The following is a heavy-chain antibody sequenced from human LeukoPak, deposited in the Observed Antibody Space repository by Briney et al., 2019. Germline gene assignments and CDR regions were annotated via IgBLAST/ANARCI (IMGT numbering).Heavy chain of an antibody. CDR2: ISGSGGST. CDR1: GFTFSSYA. J-gene: IGHJ4*02. Sequence: GGSLRLSCAASGFTFSSYAMSWVRQAPGKGLEWVSAISGSGGSTFYADSVKGRFTISRDNSKNSLYLQMNSLRAEDTAVYYCARELLWFGEFAPFDYWGQGTLVTVSS. V-gene: IGHV3-23*01. CDR3: ARELLWFGEFAPFDY. D-gene: IGHD3-10*01.